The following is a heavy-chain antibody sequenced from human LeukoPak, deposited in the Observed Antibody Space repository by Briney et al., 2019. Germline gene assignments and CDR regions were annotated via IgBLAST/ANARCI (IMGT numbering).Heavy chain of an antibody. CDR3: ARAGAVAGAYDAIDI. J-gene: IGHJ3*02. D-gene: IGHD6-19*01. CDR1: GGTFSSYA. Sequence: SVKVSCKASGGTFSSYAISWVRQAPGQGLEWVGRIIPILGIANYAQKFQGRVTITADKSTSTTYMELSSLTSEDTAVYYCARAGAVAGAYDAIDIWGQGTMVTVSS. CDR2: IIPILGIA. V-gene: IGHV1-69*04.